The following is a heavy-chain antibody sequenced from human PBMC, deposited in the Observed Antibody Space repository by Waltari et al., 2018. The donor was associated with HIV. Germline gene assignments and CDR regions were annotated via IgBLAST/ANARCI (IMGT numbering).Heavy chain of an antibody. CDR2: IYTSGRP. CDR1: GGSISRGSYY. D-gene: IGHD6-13*01. CDR3: ARDAAAAGPFDY. V-gene: IGHV4-61*02. Sequence: QVQLQESGPGLVKPSQTLSLTCTVSGGSISRGSYYWSWIRQPAGKGLECIGRIYTSGRPNHNPSRNSRVTISVDTSKNQFSLKLSSVTAADTAVYYCARDAAAAGPFDYWGQGTLVTVSS. J-gene: IGHJ4*02.